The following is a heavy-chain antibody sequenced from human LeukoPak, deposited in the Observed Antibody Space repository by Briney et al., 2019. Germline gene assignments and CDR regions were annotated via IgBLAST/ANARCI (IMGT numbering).Heavy chain of an antibody. CDR3: ARVWKYYYDSSGYDT. D-gene: IGHD3-22*01. J-gene: IGHJ5*02. CDR2: IYTSGST. V-gene: IGHV4-61*02. Sequence: PSQTLSLTXTVSGGSISSGSYYWSWIGQPAGKGLEWIGRIYTSGSTNYNPSLKSRVTISVDTSKNQFSLKLSSVTAADTAVYYCARVWKYYYDSSGYDTWGQGTLVTVSS. CDR1: GGSISSGSYY.